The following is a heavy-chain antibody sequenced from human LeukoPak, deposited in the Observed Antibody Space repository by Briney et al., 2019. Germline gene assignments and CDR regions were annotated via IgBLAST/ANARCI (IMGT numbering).Heavy chain of an antibody. CDR1: GGSISSGSYY. V-gene: IGHV4-61*02. CDR3: ARATIFGVVEDAFDI. CDR2: IYTSGST. D-gene: IGHD3-3*01. Sequence: SQTLSLTCTVSGGSISSGSYYWSWIRQPAGKGLEWIGRIYTSGSTNYNPSLKSRVTISVDTSKNQFSLKLSSVTAADTAVYYCARATIFGVVEDAFDIRGQGTMVTVSS. J-gene: IGHJ3*02.